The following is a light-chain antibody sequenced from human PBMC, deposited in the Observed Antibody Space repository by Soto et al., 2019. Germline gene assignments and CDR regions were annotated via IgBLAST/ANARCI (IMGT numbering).Light chain of an antibody. V-gene: IGKV1-27*01. Sequence: DIQMTQSPSSLSASVGDRVTITCRASQGISNYLAWYQQKPGKVPKLLIYAASTLQSGVPSRFSGSGSGTDFTLTISRLEPEDFAVYYCQQYGSSPPSVTFGQGTRLEIK. J-gene: IGKJ5*01. CDR2: AAS. CDR1: QGISNY. CDR3: QQYGSSPPSVT.